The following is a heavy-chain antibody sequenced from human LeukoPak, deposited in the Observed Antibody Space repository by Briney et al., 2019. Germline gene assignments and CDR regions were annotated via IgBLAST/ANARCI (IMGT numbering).Heavy chain of an antibody. CDR2: INHSGST. Sequence: SETLSLTCAVYGGSFKGYYWSWIRQPPGKGLEWIGEINHSGSTNYNPSLKSRVTISVDMSNKQFSLKLSSVTAADTAVYYCVRGNYCSGGSCYHYYYYYMDVWGKGTTVTVSS. CDR1: GGSFKGYY. D-gene: IGHD2-15*01. V-gene: IGHV4-34*01. CDR3: VRGNYCSGGSCYHYYYYYMDV. J-gene: IGHJ6*03.